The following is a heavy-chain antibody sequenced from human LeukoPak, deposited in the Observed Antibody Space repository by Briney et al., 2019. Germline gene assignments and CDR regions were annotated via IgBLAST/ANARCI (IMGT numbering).Heavy chain of an antibody. J-gene: IGHJ4*02. Sequence: ASVKVSCKASGYTFTSYALNWVRQAPGQGLEWMGWINTNTGNPTYAQGFTGRFVFSLDTSVSTAYLQITSLKAEDTAVYYCGRDGAAAGREYDYWGQGTLVTVSS. CDR2: INTNTGNP. CDR1: GYTFTSYA. V-gene: IGHV7-4-1*02. D-gene: IGHD6-13*01. CDR3: GRDGAAAGREYDY.